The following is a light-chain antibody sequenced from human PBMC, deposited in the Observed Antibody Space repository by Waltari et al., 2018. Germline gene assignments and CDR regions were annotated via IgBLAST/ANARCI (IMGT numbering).Light chain of an antibody. V-gene: IGKV1-39*01. J-gene: IGKJ1*01. CDR2: AAS. CDR3: QQSYSMPRT. CDR1: QTISSY. Sequence: DIQMTQSPSSLSASVGDRVTITCRASQTISSYLNWYQQKLGKAPKLLIYAASRLQSGVPSRFSGSGSGTDFTLTISSLQFEDLATYYCQQSYSMPRTFGQGTKVEIK.